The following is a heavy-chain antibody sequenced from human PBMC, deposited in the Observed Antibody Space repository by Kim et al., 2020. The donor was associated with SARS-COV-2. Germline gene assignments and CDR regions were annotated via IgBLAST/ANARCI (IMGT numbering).Heavy chain of an antibody. Sequence: SETLSLTCSVSGGSISSSSHYLGWIRQPPGKGLEWIGSIYYSGSTSYNSSLKSRVTISVDTSKNQLSLRLSSVTAAATAVYYCARPRNSLFYCNGGSCYSECMDVWGKGTTVTVSS. J-gene: IGHJ6*03. D-gene: IGHD2-15*01. V-gene: IGHV4-39*01. CDR2: IYYSGST. CDR3: ARPRNSLFYCNGGSCYSECMDV. CDR1: GGSISSSSHY.